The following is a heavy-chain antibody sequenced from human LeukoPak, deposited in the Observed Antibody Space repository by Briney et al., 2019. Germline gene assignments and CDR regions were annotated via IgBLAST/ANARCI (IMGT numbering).Heavy chain of an antibody. CDR2: VFYSGST. CDR1: GGSISSSSYY. D-gene: IGHD3-10*01. J-gene: IGHJ6*03. Sequence: SETLSLTCTVSGGSISSSSYYWGWIRQPPGKGLEWIGSVFYSGSTYYNPSLQSRVTISVDTSKNQFSLKLSSVTAADTAVYYCARGLRITMVRGVIRYYYYYMDVWGKGTTVTISS. CDR3: ARGLRITMVRGVIRYYYYYMDV. V-gene: IGHV4-39*07.